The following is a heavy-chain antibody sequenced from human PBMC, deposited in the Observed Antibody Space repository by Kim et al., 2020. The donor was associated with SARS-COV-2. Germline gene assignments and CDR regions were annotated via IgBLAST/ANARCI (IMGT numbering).Heavy chain of an antibody. Sequence: ASVKVSCKASKYTYSSYGISWVRQAPGQGLEWMGWISAYNGNTNYALKLQGRVTMTIDTSTRTAYMELRSLRSDDTAVYYCALGKYHRDFDYWGQGTLVTVSS. CDR1: KYTYSSYG. CDR3: ALGKYHRDFDY. V-gene: IGHV1-18*01. J-gene: IGHJ4*02. D-gene: IGHD2-2*01. CDR2: ISAYNGNT.